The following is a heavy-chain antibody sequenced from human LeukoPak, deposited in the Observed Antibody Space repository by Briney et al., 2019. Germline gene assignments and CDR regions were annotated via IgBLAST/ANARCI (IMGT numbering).Heavy chain of an antibody. D-gene: IGHD1-7*01. V-gene: IGHV4-30-4*01. Sequence: SETLSLTCTVSGGSMSSGVYLGRWIRQPPAEGLEWIGYIYYSGSTYYNPSLKTRINISVDTSKNQFSLKLSSVTAADTAVYYCARGVELNFDYWGQGTLVTVSS. CDR1: GGSMSSGVYL. J-gene: IGHJ4*02. CDR2: IYYSGST. CDR3: ARGVELNFDY.